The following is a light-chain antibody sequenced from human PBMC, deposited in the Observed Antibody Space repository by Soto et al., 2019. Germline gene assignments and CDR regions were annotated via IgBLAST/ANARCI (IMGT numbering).Light chain of an antibody. J-gene: IGLJ1*01. V-gene: IGLV2-14*01. CDR1: NSAIGGYNF. CDR3: SSFTSSDTDV. CDR2: EVS. Sequence: QSALTQPASVSGAPGQSITLSCTGNNSAIGGYNFVSWYQHHPGKAPKLMIFEVSNRPSGVSNRFAGSKSGNTASLTISGLQTEDEADYYCSSFTSSDTDVFGTGTKVTVL.